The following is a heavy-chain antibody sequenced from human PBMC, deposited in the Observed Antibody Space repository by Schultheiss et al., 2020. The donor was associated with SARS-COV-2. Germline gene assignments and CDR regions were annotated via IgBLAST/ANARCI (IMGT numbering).Heavy chain of an antibody. V-gene: IGHV4-59*01. J-gene: IGHJ4*02. CDR1: GGSISSYY. D-gene: IGHD3-9*01. Sequence: SETLSLTCTVSGGSISSYYWSWIRQPPGKGLEWIGYIYYSGSTNYNPSLKSRVTISVDTSKNQFSLKLSSVTAADTAVYYCARFYDILTGYSDYWGQGTLVTVSS. CDR2: IYYSGST. CDR3: ARFYDILTGYSDY.